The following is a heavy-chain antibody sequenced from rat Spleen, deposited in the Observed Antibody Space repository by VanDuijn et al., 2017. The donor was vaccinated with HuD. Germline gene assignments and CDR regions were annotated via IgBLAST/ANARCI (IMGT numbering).Heavy chain of an antibody. Sequence: EVQLVESGGGLMQPGRSLKLSCAASGFTFSDYNMAWVRQAPKKGLEWVATISYDGSGTFYRDSVKGRFTISRDNAKSTLYLQMDSLRSEDTATYYCARGGKLGPFYFAYWGQGVMVTVSS. V-gene: IGHV5-7*01. CDR1: GFTFSDYN. CDR3: ARGGKLGPFYFAY. D-gene: IGHD4-5*01. J-gene: IGHJ2*01. CDR2: ISYDGSGT.